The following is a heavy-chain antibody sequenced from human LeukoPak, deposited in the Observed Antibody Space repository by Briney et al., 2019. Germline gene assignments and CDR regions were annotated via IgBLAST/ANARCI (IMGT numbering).Heavy chain of an antibody. J-gene: IGHJ6*03. CDR2: ISGSGGST. CDR3: AKSQPYGDFSGSDYYYYYMDV. CDR1: GFTFSSYG. V-gene: IGHV3-23*01. D-gene: IGHD4-17*01. Sequence: GGSLRLSCAASGFTFSSYGMSWVRQAPGKGLEWVSAISGSGGSTYYVDSVKGRFIISRDNSKNTLYLQMNSPRAEDMAVYYCAKSQPYGDFSGSDYYYYYMDVWGKGTTVTVSS.